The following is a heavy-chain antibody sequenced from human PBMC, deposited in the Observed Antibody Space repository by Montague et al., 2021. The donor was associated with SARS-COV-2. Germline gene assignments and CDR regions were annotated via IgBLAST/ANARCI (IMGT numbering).Heavy chain of an antibody. Sequence: FLRLSCAASGFTFNSYAMSWVRQAPGKGLEWVSGISDSGGSTYYADSVKDRFTISGDNSKNTLYLQMNSLRAEDTAVYYCAKGGERITMIVVVITLADFDYWGQGTLVTVSS. CDR2: ISDSGGST. CDR3: AKGGERITMIVVVITLADFDY. J-gene: IGHJ4*02. CDR1: GFTFNSYA. D-gene: IGHD3-22*01. V-gene: IGHV3-23*01.